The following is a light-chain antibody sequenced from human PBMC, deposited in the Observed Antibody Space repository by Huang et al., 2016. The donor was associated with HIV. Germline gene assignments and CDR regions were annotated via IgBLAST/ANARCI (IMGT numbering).Light chain of an antibody. CDR1: QSVGTY. V-gene: IGKV3-11*01. Sequence: EVVLTQSPATLSLSLGQRATLSCRASQSVGTYLAWYQQKPGQPPRLLIYDASDRATGIPARFSGSGSGTDFTLTSSTLEPEDFALYYCQQRGSWPRTFGQGTKLEIK. J-gene: IGKJ2*01. CDR2: DAS. CDR3: QQRGSWPRT.